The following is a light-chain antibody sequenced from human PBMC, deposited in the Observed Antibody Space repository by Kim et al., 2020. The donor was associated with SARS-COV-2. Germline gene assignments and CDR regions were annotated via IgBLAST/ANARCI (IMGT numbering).Light chain of an antibody. CDR1: GSDVDGYNF. J-gene: IGLJ1*01. V-gene: IGLV2-8*01. Sequence: QSVTGSCTGTGSDVDGYNFVSWHQQHPGKAPKLIIYDVNKRPSGVPNRFSGSKSGNTASLTVSGLQAEDEADYYCSSYAGTNNFYVFGTGTKVTVL. CDR3: SSYAGTNNFYV. CDR2: DVN.